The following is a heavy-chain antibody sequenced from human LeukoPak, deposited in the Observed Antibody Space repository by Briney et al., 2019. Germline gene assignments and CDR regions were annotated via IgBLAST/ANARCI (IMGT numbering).Heavy chain of an antibody. V-gene: IGHV1-2*06. J-gene: IGHJ4*02. CDR3: ASGAEYYYDSSGYRDY. CDR2: INPNSGGT. CDR1: GYTFTGYY. D-gene: IGHD3-22*01. Sequence: ASVKVSCKASGYTFTGYYMHWVRQAPGQGLEWMGRINPNSGGTNYAQKFQGRVTMTRDTSISTAYMELSRLRSDDTAVYYCASGAEYYYDSSGYRDYWGQGTLVTVSS.